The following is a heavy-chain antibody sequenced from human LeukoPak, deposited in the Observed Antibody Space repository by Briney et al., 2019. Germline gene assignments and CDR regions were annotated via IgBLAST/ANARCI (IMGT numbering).Heavy chain of an antibody. CDR1: GFTFDDYA. Sequence: GRSLRLSCAASGFTFDDYAMHWVRQAPGQGLEWVSGISWNSGSIGYADSVKGRFTISRDNAKNSLYLQMNSLRAEDTALYYCAKGDIVVVPAAIGIAAAGLFDYWGQGTLVTVSS. J-gene: IGHJ4*02. CDR3: AKGDIVVVPAAIGIAAAGLFDY. D-gene: IGHD2-2*02. CDR2: ISWNSGSI. V-gene: IGHV3-9*01.